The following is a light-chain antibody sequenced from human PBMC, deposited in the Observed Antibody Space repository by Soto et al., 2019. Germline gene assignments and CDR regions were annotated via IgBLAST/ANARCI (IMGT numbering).Light chain of an antibody. Sequence: QSVLTQPPSASGTPGQRVAFSCSGGSSNIGPNTVNWYQQLPGAAPKLLIYSHSQRPSGVPDRFSGSKSGTSASLAISGLQSDDEADYYCAAWDDSLNGYVFGTGTKVTVL. CDR2: SHS. J-gene: IGLJ1*01. CDR1: SSNIGPNT. CDR3: AAWDDSLNGYV. V-gene: IGLV1-44*01.